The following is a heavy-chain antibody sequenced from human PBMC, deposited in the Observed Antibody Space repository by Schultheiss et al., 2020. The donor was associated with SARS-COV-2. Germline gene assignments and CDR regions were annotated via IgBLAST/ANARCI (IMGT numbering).Heavy chain of an antibody. V-gene: IGHV3-48*03. CDR2: ISSSGSTI. CDR3: ARDALGGYYYYMDV. Sequence: GGSLRLSCAASGFTFSSYEMNWVRQAPGKGLEWVSYISSSGSTIYYADSVKGRFTISRDNAKNSLYLQMNSLRAEDTAVYYCARDALGGYYYYMDVWGKGTTVTVSS. CDR1: GFTFSSYE. D-gene: IGHD3-3*01. J-gene: IGHJ6*03.